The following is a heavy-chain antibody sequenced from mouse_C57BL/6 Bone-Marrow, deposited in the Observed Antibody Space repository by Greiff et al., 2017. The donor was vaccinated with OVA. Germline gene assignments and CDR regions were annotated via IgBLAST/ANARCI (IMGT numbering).Heavy chain of an antibody. Sequence: EVKLQQSGAELVRPGASVKLSCTASGFNIKDDYMHWVKQRPEQGLEWIGWIDPENGDTEYASKFQGKATITADTSSNTAYLQLSSLTSEDTAVYYCTAWLLRGAYWGQGTLVTVSA. CDR1: GFNIKDDY. V-gene: IGHV14-4*01. D-gene: IGHD2-3*01. CDR3: TAWLLRGAY. J-gene: IGHJ3*01. CDR2: IDPENGDT.